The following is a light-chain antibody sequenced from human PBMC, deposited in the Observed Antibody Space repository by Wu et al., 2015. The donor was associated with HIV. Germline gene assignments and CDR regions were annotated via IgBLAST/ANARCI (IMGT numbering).Light chain of an antibody. CDR2: GAS. V-gene: IGKV3-15*01. Sequence: IVMTQSPATLSVSPGKRATLSCRASQSISSNLAWYQQKPGQAPRLLIYGASTRATDIPDRFSGSGSGTEFTLTISNVQSEGFAVYYCQQYDNWPPWTFGQGTKVEIK. CDR1: QSISSN. CDR3: QQYDNWPPWT. J-gene: IGKJ1*01.